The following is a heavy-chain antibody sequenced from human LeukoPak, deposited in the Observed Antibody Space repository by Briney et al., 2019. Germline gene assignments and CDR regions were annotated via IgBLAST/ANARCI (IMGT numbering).Heavy chain of an antibody. CDR2: ISSSGRTI. J-gene: IGHJ4*02. CDR3: ARGGAPYFDWCFDY. D-gene: IGHD3-9*01. CDR1: GFTFRSYE. Sequence: GGSLTLSCAASGFTFRSYEMIWVRQAPGTRLEGVSYISSSGRTIYYADSVKGRFTISRDNGKKSLYLQMNSLRAEDTAVYYCARGGAPYFDWCFDYWGQGTLVTVSS. V-gene: IGHV3-48*03.